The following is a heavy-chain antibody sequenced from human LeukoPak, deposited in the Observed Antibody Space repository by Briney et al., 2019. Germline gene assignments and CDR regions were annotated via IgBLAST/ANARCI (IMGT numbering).Heavy chain of an antibody. Sequence: GGSLRLSCAASGFTFSSSWMHWVRQVPGKGLVWVSRISSDGITTNYADSVKGRFTISRDNAKNTVYLQMNSLRAEDTTVYYCARMEVAWGQGTIVTVSS. J-gene: IGHJ3*01. CDR3: ARMEVA. D-gene: IGHD3-3*01. V-gene: IGHV3-74*01. CDR2: ISSDGITT. CDR1: GFTFSSSW.